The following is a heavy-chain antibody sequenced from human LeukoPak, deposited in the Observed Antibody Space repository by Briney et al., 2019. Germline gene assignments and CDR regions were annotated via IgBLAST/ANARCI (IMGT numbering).Heavy chain of an antibody. Sequence: SETLSLTCTVSGGSFGNYYWSWIRQPPGKGLEWIGYIYDSGTTNYNPSLKSRVTISVDTSKNQFSLKLSSVTAADTAVYYCARDFSAAFDIWGQGTMFTVSS. CDR3: ARDFSAAFDI. V-gene: IGHV4-59*01. CDR2: IYDSGTT. CDR1: GGSFGNYY. J-gene: IGHJ3*02. D-gene: IGHD2/OR15-2a*01.